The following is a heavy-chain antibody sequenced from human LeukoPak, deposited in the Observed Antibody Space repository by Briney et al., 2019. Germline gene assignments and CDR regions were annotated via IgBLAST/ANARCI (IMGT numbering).Heavy chain of an antibody. J-gene: IGHJ5*02. CDR2: INPNSGGT. V-gene: IGHV1-2*02. CDR3: ARPQKTIFGVVIPLGFDP. CDR1: GYTFTGYY. D-gene: IGHD3-3*01. Sequence: ASVKVSCKASGYTFTGYYMHWVRQAPGQGLEWMGWINPNSGGTNYAQKFQGRVTMTRGTSISTAYMELSRLRSDDTAVYYCARPQKTIFGVVIPLGFDPWGQGTLVTVSS.